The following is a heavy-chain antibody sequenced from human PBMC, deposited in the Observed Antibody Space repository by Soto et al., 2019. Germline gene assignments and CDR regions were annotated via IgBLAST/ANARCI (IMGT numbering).Heavy chain of an antibody. CDR2: IYYEGSA. Sequence: QVQLQESGPGLVKPSETLSLTCTVSGDSVSSNSYYWSWIRQPPGKGLEWIGYIYYEGSASYNPSVKSRVTISLDTSKNQFSLKLKSLTAADTAVYYCATRFLHWGQGTLVTVSS. J-gene: IGHJ1*01. CDR1: GDSVSSNSYY. V-gene: IGHV4-61*01. CDR3: ATRFLH.